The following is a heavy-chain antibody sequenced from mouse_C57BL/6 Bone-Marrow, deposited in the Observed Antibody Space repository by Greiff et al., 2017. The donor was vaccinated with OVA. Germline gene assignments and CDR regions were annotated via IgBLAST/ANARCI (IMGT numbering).Heavy chain of an antibody. J-gene: IGHJ4*01. CDR1: GYTFTDYY. V-gene: IGHV1-26*01. CDR2: INPNNGGT. Sequence: VQLQQSGPELVKPGASVKISCKASGYTFTDYYMNWVKQSHGKSLEWIGDINPNNGGTSYNQKFKGKATLTVDKSSSTAYMELRSLTSEDSAVYYCAWLLPYAMDYWGQGTSVTVSS. CDR3: AWLLPYAMDY. D-gene: IGHD2-3*01.